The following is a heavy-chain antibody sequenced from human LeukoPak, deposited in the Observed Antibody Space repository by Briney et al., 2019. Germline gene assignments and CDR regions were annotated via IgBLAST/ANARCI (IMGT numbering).Heavy chain of an antibody. CDR1: GGSISSSSYY. CDR2: IYYSGST. CDR3: ARVLFRNAFDI. Sequence: KPSETLSLTCTVSGGSISSSSYYWGWIRQPPGKGLEWIGSIYYSGSTYYNPSLKSRVTISVDTSKNQFSLKLSSVTAADTAVYYCARVLFRNAFDIWGQGTMVTVSS. D-gene: IGHD2/OR15-2a*01. J-gene: IGHJ3*02. V-gene: IGHV4-39*07.